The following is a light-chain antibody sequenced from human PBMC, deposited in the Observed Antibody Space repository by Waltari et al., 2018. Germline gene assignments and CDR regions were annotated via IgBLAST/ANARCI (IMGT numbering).Light chain of an antibody. CDR3: QQYGSSPLYT. J-gene: IGKJ2*01. CDR2: GAS. Sequence: EIVLTQSPGTLSLSPGESATLSCRASQSVSSSYLAWYQQKPGQAPRLLVYGASSRATVIPDRFSGSGSRTDFTLTISRLEPEDFAVYYCQQYGSSPLYTFGQGTKLEIK. V-gene: IGKV3-20*01. CDR1: QSVSSSY.